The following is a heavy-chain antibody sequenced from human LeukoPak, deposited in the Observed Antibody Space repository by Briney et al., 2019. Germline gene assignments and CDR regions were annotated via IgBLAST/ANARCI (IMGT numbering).Heavy chain of an antibody. V-gene: IGHV3-30*18. J-gene: IGHJ4*02. CDR3: AKDRGSSGWFDY. D-gene: IGHD6-19*01. CDR1: GFTFSSYG. CDR2: ISYDGSNK. Sequence: PGRSLRLSCAGSGFTFSSYGMHWVRQAPGKGLEWVAVISYDGSNKYYADSVKGRFTISRDNSKNTLYLQMNSLREEDTAMYYCAKDRGSSGWFDYWGQGTLVTVSS.